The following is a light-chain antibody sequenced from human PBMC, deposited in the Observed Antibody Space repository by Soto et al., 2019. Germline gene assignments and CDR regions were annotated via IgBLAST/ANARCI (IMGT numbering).Light chain of an antibody. CDR3: QVRDVWPS. V-gene: IGKV3-11*01. J-gene: IGKJ1*01. CDR2: DAS. CDR1: QSVSTS. Sequence: IVLTQSPVTLALSPGERAVLSCRASQSVSTSLAWYQHKPGQAPRLFIYDASKRAPGIPARFSGSGSGTDFTLTISSLEPEDIAVYYCQVRDVWPSFGQGTKMDIK.